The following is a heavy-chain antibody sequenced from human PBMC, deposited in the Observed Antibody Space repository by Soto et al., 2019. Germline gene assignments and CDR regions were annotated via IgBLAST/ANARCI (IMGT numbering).Heavy chain of an antibody. CDR1: GFTFSSYW. CDR2: IKQDGSEK. V-gene: IGHV3-7*01. J-gene: IGHJ4*02. D-gene: IGHD3-10*01. Sequence: GGSLRLSCAASGFTFSSYWMSWVRQAPGKGLEWVANIKQDGSEKYYVDSVKGRFTISRDNAKNSLYLQMNSLRAEDTAVYYCARLLYYYGHNFDYWGQGTLVTVSS. CDR3: ARLLYYYGHNFDY.